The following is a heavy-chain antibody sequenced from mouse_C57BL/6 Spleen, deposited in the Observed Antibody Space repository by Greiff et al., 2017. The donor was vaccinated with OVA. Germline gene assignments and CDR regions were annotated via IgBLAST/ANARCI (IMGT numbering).Heavy chain of an antibody. V-gene: IGHV3-6*01. Sequence: EVKLMESGPGLVKPSQSLSLTCSVTGYSIPSGYYWNWIRQFPGNKLEWMGYISYDGSNNYNPSLKNRISITRDTAKNQFILKLNSVTTEDTATYYCARRGSSGYLYAMDYWGQGTSVTVSS. D-gene: IGHD3-2*02. J-gene: IGHJ4*01. CDR3: ARRGSSGYLYAMDY. CDR1: GYSIPSGYY. CDR2: ISYDGSN.